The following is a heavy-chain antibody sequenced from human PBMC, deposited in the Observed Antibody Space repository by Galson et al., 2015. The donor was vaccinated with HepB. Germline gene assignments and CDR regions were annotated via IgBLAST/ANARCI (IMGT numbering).Heavy chain of an antibody. Sequence: LRLSCAVSGFTFSRYGMSWVRQAPGKGLEWVSGTSGTGGSTYYADSVKGRFAVSRDKSKNTLYLQMNSLRADDTAVYYCAIAYEMDTLFLGYDAFDIRGQGTMVTVSS. CDR1: GFTFSRYG. D-gene: IGHD5-24*01. CDR2: TSGTGGST. J-gene: IGHJ3*02. V-gene: IGHV3-23*01. CDR3: AIAYEMDTLFLGYDAFDI.